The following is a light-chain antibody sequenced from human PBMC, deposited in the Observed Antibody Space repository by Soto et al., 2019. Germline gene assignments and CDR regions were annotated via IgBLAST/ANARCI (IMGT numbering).Light chain of an antibody. CDR1: TSNIGNNP. CDR2: SNN. CDR3: AAWDDSLNGVL. Sequence: QSVLTQPPSASGTPGQRVTVSCSGSTSNIGNNPVNWYQQLPGTAPKLVVYSNNQRPSGVPDRISGSKSGTSASLAIRGLQSEDEADYYCAAWDDSLNGVLFGGGTKLTVL. J-gene: IGLJ2*01. V-gene: IGLV1-44*01.